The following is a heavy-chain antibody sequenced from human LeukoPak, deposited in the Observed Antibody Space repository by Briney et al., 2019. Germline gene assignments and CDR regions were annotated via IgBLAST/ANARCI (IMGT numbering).Heavy chain of an antibody. J-gene: IGHJ6*03. V-gene: IGHV4-39*01. D-gene: IGHD3-3*01. CDR2: IYYSGTT. Sequence: KPSETLSLTCTVSGGSISSSHYYWGWIRQPPEKGLEWVGTIYYSGTTYYNPSLESRVTMSEDTSKNQFSLTLRSVTATDTAVYYCARQISDYYYYYIDVWGKGTTVTVSS. CDR3: ARQISDYYYYYIDV. CDR1: GGSISSSHYY.